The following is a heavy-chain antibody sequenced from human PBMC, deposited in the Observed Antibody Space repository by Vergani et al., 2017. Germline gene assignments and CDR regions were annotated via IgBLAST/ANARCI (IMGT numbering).Heavy chain of an antibody. CDR1: GGSFSGYY. Sequence: QVQLQQWGAGLLKPSETLSLTCAVYGGSFSGYYWSWIRQPPGKGLEWIGEINHSGSTNYNPSLKSRVTISVDTSKNQFSLKLSSVTAADTAVYYCARHMKAVGIPIWFDPWGQGTLVTVSS. J-gene: IGHJ5*02. CDR3: ARHMKAVGIPIWFDP. V-gene: IGHV4-34*01. D-gene: IGHD6-13*01. CDR2: INHSGST.